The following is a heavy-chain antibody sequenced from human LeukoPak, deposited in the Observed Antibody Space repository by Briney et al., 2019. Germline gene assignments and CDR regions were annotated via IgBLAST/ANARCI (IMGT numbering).Heavy chain of an antibody. CDR2: IYHGGST. CDR3: AKGEDYGSGTVHFAP. J-gene: IGHJ5*02. D-gene: IGHD3-10*01. Sequence: PSGTLSLNCAVSGGSISSFNWWSWVRQPPGKGLEWIGEIYHGGSTNYNASLKCRVAMSVDRSTNQFSLRMNSVTAADTAVYFCAKGEDYGSGTVHFAPWGQGTLVTVS. CDR1: GGSISSFNW. V-gene: IGHV4-4*02.